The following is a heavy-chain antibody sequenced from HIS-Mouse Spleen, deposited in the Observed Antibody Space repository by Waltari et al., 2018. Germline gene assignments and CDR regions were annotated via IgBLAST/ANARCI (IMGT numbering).Heavy chain of an antibody. D-gene: IGHD7-27*01. J-gene: IGHJ4*02. V-gene: IGHV3-30-3*01. CDR1: GFTFRSYA. CDR2: ISDDGGKK. CDR3: ARDRLGIQGLYYFDY. Sequence: QVQLVESGGGVVQPGRSLRLSCAASGFTFRSYAIPWVRQAPGKGQECVAVISDDGGKKYEADSVKGRFTISRDNSKNTLYLQMNSLRAEDTAVYYCARDRLGIQGLYYFDYWGQGTLVTVSS.